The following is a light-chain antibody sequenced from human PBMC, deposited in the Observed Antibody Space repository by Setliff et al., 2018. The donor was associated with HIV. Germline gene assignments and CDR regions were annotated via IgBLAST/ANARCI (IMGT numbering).Light chain of an antibody. CDR2: EVG. Sequence: QSALAQPASVSGSPGQSITISCTGTSSNVGTYDLVSWYQQYPGKAPQLIIYEVGKRPSGVSNRFSGSKSGNTASLTISGLQAGDEADYFCCSYAGSAFYVFGIGTKVTVL. CDR3: CSYAGSAFYV. J-gene: IGLJ1*01. CDR1: SSNVGTYDL. V-gene: IGLV2-23*02.